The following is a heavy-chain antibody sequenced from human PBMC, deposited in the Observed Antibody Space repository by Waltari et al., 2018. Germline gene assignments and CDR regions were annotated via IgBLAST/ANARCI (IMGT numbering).Heavy chain of an antibody. CDR2: IYSDGSGK. CDR3: AKAGGIYNYPLDP. V-gene: IGHV3-30*18. CDR1: GYPFNNYG. D-gene: IGHD1-26*01. Sequence: QVEESGGGVVQPGGSLRLSCVASGYPFNNYGMHWVRQGPGKGLEWLAVIYSDGSGKYYADSWKGRLTMSRDKSKNMVYLQMNSLRPEDTAVYYCAKAGGIYNYPLDPWGQGTLVTVSS. J-gene: IGHJ5*02.